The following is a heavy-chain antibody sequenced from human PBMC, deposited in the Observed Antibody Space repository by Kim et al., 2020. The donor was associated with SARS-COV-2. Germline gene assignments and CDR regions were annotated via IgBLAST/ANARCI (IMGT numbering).Heavy chain of an antibody. CDR2: IYHAGST. CDR1: DASITNTNYY. Sequence: SETLSLTCAVSDASITNTNYYCAWVRQPPGKGLEWIGSIYHAGSTSYSPSLKSRVTISVDTSKNQFSLTLNSVTAADTAVYFCAKVRGFWELSFWGQGTLVTVSS. J-gene: IGHJ4*02. V-gene: IGHV4-39*01. D-gene: IGHD1-26*01. CDR3: AKVRGFWELSF.